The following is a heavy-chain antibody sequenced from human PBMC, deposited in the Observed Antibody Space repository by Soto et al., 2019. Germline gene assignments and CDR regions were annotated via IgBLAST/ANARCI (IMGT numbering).Heavy chain of an antibody. CDR2: INHSGST. J-gene: IGHJ6*02. D-gene: IGHD6-19*01. CDR1: GGSFSGYY. CDR3: GAVAGRYYYYYGMDV. Sequence: PSETLSLTCAVYGGSFSGYYWSWIRQPPGKGLEWIGEINHSGSTNYNPSLKSRVTISVDTSKNQFSLKLSSVTAADTAVYYCGAVAGRYYYYYGMDVWGQGTTVTVSS. V-gene: IGHV4-34*01.